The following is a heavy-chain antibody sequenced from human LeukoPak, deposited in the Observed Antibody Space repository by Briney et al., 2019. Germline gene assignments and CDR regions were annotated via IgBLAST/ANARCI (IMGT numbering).Heavy chain of an antibody. Sequence: PSETLSLTCTVSAGSISSYYWSWIRQPPGKGLEWIGSIYHSGSTYYNPSLKSRVTISVDTSKNQFSLKLSSVTAADTAVYYCARGCGGSCPFDYWGQGTLVTVSS. V-gene: IGHV4-38-2*02. CDR2: IYHSGST. CDR3: ARGCGGSCPFDY. CDR1: AGSISSYY. D-gene: IGHD2-15*01. J-gene: IGHJ4*02.